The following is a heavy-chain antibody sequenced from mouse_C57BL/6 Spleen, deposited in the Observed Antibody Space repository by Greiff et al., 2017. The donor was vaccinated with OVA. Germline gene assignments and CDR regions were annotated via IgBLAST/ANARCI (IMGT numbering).Heavy chain of an antibody. J-gene: IGHJ1*03. V-gene: IGHV5-17*01. CDR1: GFTFSDYG. Sequence: EVHLVESGGGLVKPGGSLKLSCAASGFTFSDYGMHWVRQAPEKGLEWVAYISSGSSTIYYADTVKGRFTISRDNAKNTLFLQMTSLRSEDTAMYYCARGNYYDVWGTGTTVTVSS. CDR2: ISSGSSTI. CDR3: ARGNYYDV.